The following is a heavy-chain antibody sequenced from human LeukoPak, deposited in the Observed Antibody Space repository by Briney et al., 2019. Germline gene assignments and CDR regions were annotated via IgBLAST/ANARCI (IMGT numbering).Heavy chain of an antibody. CDR3: AKMNVLTGYYTPNFDF. CDR2: VSGSGSST. CDR1: GFTFSSYA. Sequence: GGSLRLSCAASGFTFSSYAMSWVRQAPREGLEWVSVVSGSGSSTDYADSVKGRFTISRDNSKNTLYLQMSSLSAEDTAVYYCAKMNVLTGYYTPNFDFWGQGTLVTVSS. V-gene: IGHV3-23*01. J-gene: IGHJ4*02. D-gene: IGHD3-9*01.